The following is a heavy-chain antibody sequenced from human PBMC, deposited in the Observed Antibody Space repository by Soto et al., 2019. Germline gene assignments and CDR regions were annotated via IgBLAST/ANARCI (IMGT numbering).Heavy chain of an antibody. CDR2: INAGNGNT. Sequence: QVQLVQSGAEVKKPGASVKVSCKASGYTFTSYAMHWVRQAPGQRLEWMGWINAGNGNTKYSQKFQGRVPITRDTSASTAYMELSSLRSEDTAVYYCARDLHPLVGPAGGMDVWGQGTTVTVSS. CDR3: ARDLHPLVGPAGGMDV. D-gene: IGHD6-13*01. V-gene: IGHV1-3*01. CDR1: GYTFTSYA. J-gene: IGHJ6*02.